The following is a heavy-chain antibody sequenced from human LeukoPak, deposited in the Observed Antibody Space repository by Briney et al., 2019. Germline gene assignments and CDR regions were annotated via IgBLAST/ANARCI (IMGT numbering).Heavy chain of an antibody. Sequence: SQTLSLTCAVYGGSFSVYYWSWIRQPPGKGLEWIGEINHSGSTNYNPSLKSRVTISVDTSKNQFSLKLSSVTAADTAVYYCARGADNWFDPWGQGTLVTVSS. CDR2: INHSGST. V-gene: IGHV4-34*01. CDR3: ARGADNWFDP. J-gene: IGHJ5*02. CDR1: GGSFSVYY.